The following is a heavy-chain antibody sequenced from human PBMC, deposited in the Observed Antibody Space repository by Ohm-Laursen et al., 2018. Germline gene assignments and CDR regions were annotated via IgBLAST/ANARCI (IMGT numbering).Heavy chain of an antibody. CDR3: ARDRKGGLQRDAYY. CDR2: IRNKAKSYTT. V-gene: IGHV3-72*01. Sequence: SLRLSCAASGFTFSDHYMDWVRQAPGKGLEWVGRIRNKAKSYTTEYAASVKGRFTISRDDPKNSLYLQMNSLRAEDTAVYYCARDRKGGLQRDAYYWGQGTLVTVSS. J-gene: IGHJ4*02. CDR1: GFTFSDHY. D-gene: IGHD2-2*01.